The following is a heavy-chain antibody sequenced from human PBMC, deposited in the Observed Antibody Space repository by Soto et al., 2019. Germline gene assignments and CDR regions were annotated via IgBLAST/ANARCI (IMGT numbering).Heavy chain of an antibody. Sequence: QVHLVQSGAEVKKPGASVKVSCKGSGYGFTTYGITWVRQAPGQGLEWMAWISAHNGNTNYAQKVQGRVTVTRDTTTSTAYMELRSLRYDDTAVDYCARGRERDYWGQGALVTVSS. CDR2: ISAHNGNT. D-gene: IGHD1-1*01. J-gene: IGHJ4*02. CDR3: ARGRERDY. V-gene: IGHV1-18*01. CDR1: GYGFTTYG.